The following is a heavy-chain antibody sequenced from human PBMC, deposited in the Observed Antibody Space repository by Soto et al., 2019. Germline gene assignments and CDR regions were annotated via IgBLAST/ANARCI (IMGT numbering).Heavy chain of an antibody. CDR2: IYYSGST. V-gene: IGHV4-59*08. J-gene: IGHJ4*02. CDR3: ARRWGRTFDY. D-gene: IGHD7-27*01. CDR1: GGSISSYY. Sequence: QVQLQESGPGLVKPSETLSLTCTVSGGSISSYYWSWIRQPPGKGLEWIGYIYYSGSTNYNPSLKSRVTLSVDTSTNQCSLKLSSVTAADTAVYYCARRWGRTFDYWGQGTLVTVSS.